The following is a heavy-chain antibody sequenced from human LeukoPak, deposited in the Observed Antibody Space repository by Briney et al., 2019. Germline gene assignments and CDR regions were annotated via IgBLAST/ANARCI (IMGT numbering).Heavy chain of an antibody. CDR3: ARVPQYYYDSSGYSPNYDFGY. Sequence: SETLSLTCMVSRGSICSHYWSWLRQPPGKGLEWIGYIYYSGSTNYNPSLKSRVTISVDTSKNQFSLKLSSVTAADTAVYYCARVPQYYYDSSGYSPNYDFGYWGQGTLVTVSS. CDR1: RGSICSHY. J-gene: IGHJ4*02. V-gene: IGHV4-59*11. D-gene: IGHD3-22*01. CDR2: IYYSGST.